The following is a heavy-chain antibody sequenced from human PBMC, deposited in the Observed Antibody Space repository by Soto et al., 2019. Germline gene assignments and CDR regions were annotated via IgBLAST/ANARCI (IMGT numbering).Heavy chain of an antibody. CDR1: GGSISSEYYH. CDR2: IHYSGSV. J-gene: IGHJ6*02. D-gene: IGHD2-21*02. V-gene: IGHV4-30-4*01. CDR3: AREDDGGDRDYYGLDV. Sequence: QVQLQESGPGLVRPSQTLSLTCTVSGGSISSEYYHWTWIRQAPGKGLEWIGYIHYSGSVHYNPSLRSRLTMSVDTSTNPFALKLSCVTAADTAVYFCAREDDGGDRDYYGLDVWGQGTTVTVSS.